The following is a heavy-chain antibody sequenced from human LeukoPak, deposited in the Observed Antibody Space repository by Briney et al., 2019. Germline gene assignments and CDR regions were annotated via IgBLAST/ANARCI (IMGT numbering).Heavy chain of an antibody. CDR2: IIPILGIA. Sequence: ASVKVSCKASGGTFSSYAISWVRQAPGQGLEWMGRIIPILGIANYAQKFQGRVTITADKSTSTAYMELSSLRSEDPAVYYCARGVHANGFDPWGQGTLVTVSS. CDR3: ARGVHANGFDP. D-gene: IGHD1-1*01. CDR1: GGTFSSYA. J-gene: IGHJ5*02. V-gene: IGHV1-69*04.